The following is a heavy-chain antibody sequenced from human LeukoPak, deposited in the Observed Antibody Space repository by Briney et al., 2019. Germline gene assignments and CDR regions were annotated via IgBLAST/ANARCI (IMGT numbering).Heavy chain of an antibody. CDR3: ARDAVDTANAV. J-gene: IGHJ6*02. D-gene: IGHD5-18*01. CDR1: GFTFTTYW. V-gene: IGHV3-74*01. CDR2: INSDGSIT. Sequence: GGSLELSCAASGFTFTTYWMHWVRQAPGKGLVWVSHINSDGSITSYADSVEGRFTISRDNAKNTLYLQMNSLRAEDTAVYYCARDAVDTANAVWGQGTTVTVSS.